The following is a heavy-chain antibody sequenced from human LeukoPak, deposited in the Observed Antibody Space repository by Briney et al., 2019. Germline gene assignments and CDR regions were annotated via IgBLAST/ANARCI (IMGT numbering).Heavy chain of an antibody. D-gene: IGHD3-10*01. CDR3: TWRGASFDY. J-gene: IGHJ4*02. Sequence: GASLRLSCAGSGFTFSDAWVTWVRQAPGKGLEWIGRILSKTSGEATEYAAPVKARFTISRDDSKNMVYLQMNSLKTEDTAVYYCTWRGASFDYWGRGTLVTVSS. V-gene: IGHV3-15*01. CDR1: GFTFSDAW. CDR2: ILSKTSGEAT.